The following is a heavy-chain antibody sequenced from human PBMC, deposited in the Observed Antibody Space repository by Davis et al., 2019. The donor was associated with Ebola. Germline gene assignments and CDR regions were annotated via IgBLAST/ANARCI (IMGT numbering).Heavy chain of an antibody. CDR3: ARDRGYGMDV. CDR2: IYYSGST. CDR1: GGSISSYY. J-gene: IGHJ6*02. V-gene: IGHV4-59*01. Sequence: MPGGSLRLSCTVSGGSISSYYWSWIRQPPGKGLEWIGYIYYSGSTNYNPSLKSRVTISVDTSKNQFSLKLSSVTEADTAVYYCARDRGYGMDVWGQGTTVTVSS. D-gene: IGHD3-10*01.